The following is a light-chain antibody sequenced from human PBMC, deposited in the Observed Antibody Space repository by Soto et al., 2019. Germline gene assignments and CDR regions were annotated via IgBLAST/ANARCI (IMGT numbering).Light chain of an antibody. CDR1: PSISSCY. Sequence: ELVLTQSPATLPLSPGERTSLAGRVSPSISSCYLAWYKHKPGQAPRLLVYGASSCDTGIPDRFRGSGSGTDITLTISRLEPEDFAVDYCKHYSSTFWTLGQGATVEIK. CDR2: GAS. J-gene: IGKJ1*01. V-gene: IGKV3-20*01. CDR3: KHYSSTFWT.